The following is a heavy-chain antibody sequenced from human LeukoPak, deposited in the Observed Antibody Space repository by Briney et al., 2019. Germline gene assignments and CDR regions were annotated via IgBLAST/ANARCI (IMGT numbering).Heavy chain of an antibody. CDR1: GFTLSSYW. J-gene: IGHJ4*02. CDR3: ARDALRRDGYIGDR. D-gene: IGHD5-24*01. CDR2: IKQDGSEK. V-gene: IGHV3-7*01. Sequence: GGSLRLSCAASGFTLSSYWMSWVRQAPGKGLEWVANIKQDGSEKYYVDSVKGRFTISRDNAKNSLYLQMNSLRAEDTAVYYCARDALRRDGYIGDRWGQGTLVTVSS.